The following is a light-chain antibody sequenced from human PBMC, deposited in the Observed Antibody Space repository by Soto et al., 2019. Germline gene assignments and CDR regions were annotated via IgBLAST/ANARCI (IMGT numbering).Light chain of an antibody. CDR1: SSNIGTNA. CDR2: NNN. V-gene: IGLV1-44*01. CDR3: AAWDDSLNGYV. J-gene: IGLJ1*01. Sequence: QSALTQPPSASGTPGQRVTISCSGGSSNIGTNAVNWNQQLPGTAPKLLIYNNNQRPSGVPDRFSGSKSGTSASLAISGLQSEDEADYYCAAWDDSLNGYVFGTGTKVTVL.